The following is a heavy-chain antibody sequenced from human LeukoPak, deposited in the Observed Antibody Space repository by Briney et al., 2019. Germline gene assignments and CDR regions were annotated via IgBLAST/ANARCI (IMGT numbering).Heavy chain of an antibody. D-gene: IGHD4-17*01. CDR2: ISAYNGNT. J-gene: IGHJ5*02. Sequence: ASGKVSCKASGYTFTSYGISWVRQAPGQGLEWMGWISAYNGNTNYAQKLQGRVTMTTDTSTSTAYMELRSLRSDDTAVYYCAREPDYGDYVRWFDPWGQGTLVTVSP. V-gene: IGHV1-18*01. CDR3: AREPDYGDYVRWFDP. CDR1: GYTFTSYG.